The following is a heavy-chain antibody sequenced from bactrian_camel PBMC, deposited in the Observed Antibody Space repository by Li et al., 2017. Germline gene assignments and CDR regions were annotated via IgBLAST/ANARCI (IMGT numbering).Heavy chain of an antibody. Sequence: VESGGGSVQAGGSLILSCAASGYITSRYCIGWFRQAPGKERERAAQLAADGRIIYADSVKVRFTISKDNAKDTLYLQMENLLPEDTAMYYCAAYRGSSCPSARLWDYCYWGQGTQVTVS. J-gene: IGHJ4*01. CDR2: LAADGRI. D-gene: IGHD1*01. V-gene: IGHV3S53*01. CDR3: AAYRGSSCPSARLWDYCY. CDR1: GYITSRYC.